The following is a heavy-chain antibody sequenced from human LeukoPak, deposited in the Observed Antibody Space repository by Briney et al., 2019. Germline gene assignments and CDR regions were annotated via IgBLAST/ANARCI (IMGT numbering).Heavy chain of an antibody. CDR3: ARKLPQGTWFAP. Sequence: QPGGSLRLSCAAPGLTFSGFWMSWVRQAPGKGLEWVANIKQDGSEKYYVESVKGRFTISRDNAKNSLYLEMNSLRAEDTAVYYCARKLPQGTWFAPWGQGTLVTVSS. D-gene: IGHD1-7*01. V-gene: IGHV3-7*01. J-gene: IGHJ5*02. CDR2: IKQDGSEK. CDR1: GLTFSGFW.